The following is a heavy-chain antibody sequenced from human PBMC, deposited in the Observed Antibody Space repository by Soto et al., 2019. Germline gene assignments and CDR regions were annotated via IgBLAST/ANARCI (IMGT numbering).Heavy chain of an antibody. J-gene: IGHJ5*02. CDR2: MNPNSGNT. Sequence: ASLKVSCKSSGYTFTSYDINWVRQATGQGLEWMGWMNPNSGNTGYAQKFQGRVTMTRNTSISTAYMELSSLRSEDTAVYYCATRRLGYCSSTSCYYWFDPWGQGTLVTVSS. CDR3: ATRRLGYCSSTSCYYWFDP. CDR1: GYTFTSYD. D-gene: IGHD2-2*01. V-gene: IGHV1-8*01.